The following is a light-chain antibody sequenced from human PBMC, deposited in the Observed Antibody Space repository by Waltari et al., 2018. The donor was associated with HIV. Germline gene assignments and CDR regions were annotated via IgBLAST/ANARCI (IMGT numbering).Light chain of an antibody. J-gene: IGLJ2*01. CDR1: SSDVGGYHY. CDR2: EVS. CDR3: SSYAGSNIL. Sequence: QSALTQPPSASGSPGQSVTISCTGTSSDVGGYHYVSWYQQHPGKAPKRMIYEVSKRPSGVPDRFSGSKSGNTASLTVSGLQAEDEADYYCSSYAGSNILFGGGTKLTVL. V-gene: IGLV2-8*01.